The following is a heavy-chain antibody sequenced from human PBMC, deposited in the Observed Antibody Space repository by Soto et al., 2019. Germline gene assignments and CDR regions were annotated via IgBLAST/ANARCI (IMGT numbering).Heavy chain of an antibody. CDR1: GFTFSSYA. CDR3: AKSATVITESFYFYGMAV. CDR2: ISGSGGST. D-gene: IGHD4-17*01. J-gene: IGHJ6*02. Sequence: GGSLRLSCAASGFTFSSYAMSWVRQAPGKGLEWVSAISGSGGSTYYADTVKGRFTISRDNSKNTLYLQMNSLRAEDTAVYYCAKSATVITESFYFYGMAVWGQGTIVIVAS. V-gene: IGHV3-23*01.